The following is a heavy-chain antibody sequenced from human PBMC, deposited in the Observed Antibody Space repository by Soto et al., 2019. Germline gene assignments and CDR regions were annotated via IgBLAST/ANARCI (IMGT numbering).Heavy chain of an antibody. Sequence: QLQLQESGPGLVKPSETLSLTCTVSGGSISSSRSYWGWIRQPPGKGLECIGSIYYSGSTYYSPSLKSRVTISAATSKTQFSLKLSSVTAADTAVYYCARRGLVGATTFDYWGQGTLVTVSS. J-gene: IGHJ4*02. CDR2: IYYSGST. D-gene: IGHD1-26*01. V-gene: IGHV4-39*01. CDR1: GGSISSSRSY. CDR3: ARRGLVGATTFDY.